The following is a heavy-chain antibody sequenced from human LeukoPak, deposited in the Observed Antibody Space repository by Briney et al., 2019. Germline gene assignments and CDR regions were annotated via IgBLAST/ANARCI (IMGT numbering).Heavy chain of an antibody. CDR3: ARDRARLVRHPYYYYYGMDV. CDR2: IYYSGST. D-gene: IGHD6-19*01. J-gene: IGHJ6*04. CDR1: SGSINSYY. Sequence: SDTLSLTCTVWSGSINSYYWMCMPQPPARALEWGGYIYYSGSTNYNPSLKSRVTISVDTSKNQFSLKLSSVTAADTAVYYCARDRARLVRHPYYYYYGMDVWGKGTTVTVSS. V-gene: IGHV4-59*01.